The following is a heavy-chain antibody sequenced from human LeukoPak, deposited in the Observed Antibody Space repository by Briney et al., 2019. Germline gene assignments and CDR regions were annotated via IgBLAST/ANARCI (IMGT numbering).Heavy chain of an antibody. CDR2: ISYNGSNK. D-gene: IGHD1-26*01. V-gene: IGHV3-30-3*01. CDR1: GFTFSSYA. Sequence: GGSLRLSCAASGFTFSSYAMHWVRQAPGKGLEWVAVISYNGSNKYYADSVKGRFTISRDNSKHTLYLQMNSLRAEDTAVYYCARARLIKVGATRQLDAFDIWGQGTMVTVSS. CDR3: ARARLIKVGATRQLDAFDI. J-gene: IGHJ3*02.